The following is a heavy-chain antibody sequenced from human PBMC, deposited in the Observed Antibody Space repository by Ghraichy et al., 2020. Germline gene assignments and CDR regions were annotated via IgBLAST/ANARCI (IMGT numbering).Heavy chain of an antibody. CDR2: IYSGGST. CDR1: GFTVSSNY. J-gene: IGHJ6*02. D-gene: IGHD6-6*01. CDR3: ARDLRIAARLNDYDPGMDV. Sequence: GGSLRLSCAASGFTVSSNYMSWVRQAPGKGLEWVSVIYSGGSTYYADSVKGRFTISRDNSKNTLYLQMNSLRAEDTAVYYCARDLRIAARLNDYDPGMDVWGQGTRVTGSS. V-gene: IGHV3-53*01.